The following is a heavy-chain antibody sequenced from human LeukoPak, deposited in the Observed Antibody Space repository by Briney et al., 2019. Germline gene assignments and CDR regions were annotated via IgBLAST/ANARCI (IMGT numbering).Heavy chain of an antibody. CDR3: ARQGYDILTGYIDAFDI. CDR1: GGSISSYY. D-gene: IGHD3-9*01. CDR2: ISYSGRT. Sequence: SETLSLTCTVSGGSISSYYWSWIRQPPGKGLEWFGYISYSGRTNYNPSLKSRVTISIDTSKNQFSLKLRSVTAADTAIYYCARQGYDILTGYIDAFDIWGQGTMVTVSS. V-gene: IGHV4-59*08. J-gene: IGHJ3*02.